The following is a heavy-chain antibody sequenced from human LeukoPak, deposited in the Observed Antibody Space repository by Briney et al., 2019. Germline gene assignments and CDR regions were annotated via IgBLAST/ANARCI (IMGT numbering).Heavy chain of an antibody. J-gene: IGHJ4*02. CDR1: GFTFSNAW. Sequence: PGGSLRLSCAASGFTFSNAWMTWVRQAPGKGLGRVGRIKSKTDGGTTDYAAPVKGRFSISRDDSNNMLYLQMNSLETEDTALYYCVAGGNYYTNWGQGTLVTVSS. CDR2: IKSKTDGGTT. D-gene: IGHD3-3*01. V-gene: IGHV3-15*01. CDR3: VAGGNYYTN.